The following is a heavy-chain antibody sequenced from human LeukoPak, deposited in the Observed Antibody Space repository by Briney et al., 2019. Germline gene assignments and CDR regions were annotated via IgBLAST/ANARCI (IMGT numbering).Heavy chain of an antibody. D-gene: IGHD3-3*01. CDR3: ARTYYDFWSGYYLYYYYYMDV. J-gene: IGHJ6*03. CDR1: GGTFSSYA. CDR2: IIPIFGTA. Sequence: ASVKVSCKASGGTFSSYAISWVRQAPGRGLEWMGGIIPIFGTANYAQKFQGRVTITADESTSTAYMELSSLRSEDTAVYYCARTYYDFWSGYYLYYYYYMDVWGKGTTVTVSS. V-gene: IGHV1-69*01.